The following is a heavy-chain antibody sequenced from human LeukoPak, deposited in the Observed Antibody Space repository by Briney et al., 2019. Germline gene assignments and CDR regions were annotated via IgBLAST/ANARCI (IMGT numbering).Heavy chain of an antibody. Sequence: GGSLRLSCAASGFTFSSYSMNWVRQAPGKGLEWVSSISSSSSYIYYADSVKGRFTISRDNAKNSLYLQMNSLRAEDTAVYYCAKDEGYYYDSSGYYALQHWGQGTLVTVSS. D-gene: IGHD3-22*01. CDR2: ISSSSSYI. V-gene: IGHV3-21*01. CDR1: GFTFSSYS. CDR3: AKDEGYYYDSSGYYALQH. J-gene: IGHJ1*01.